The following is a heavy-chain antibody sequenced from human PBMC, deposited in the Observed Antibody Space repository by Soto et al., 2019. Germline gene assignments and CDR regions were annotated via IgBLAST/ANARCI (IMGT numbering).Heavy chain of an antibody. CDR3: ARQKWLVDYYYYGMDV. J-gene: IGHJ6*02. CDR1: GYSVSSYW. Sequence: GGSLKISCKGSGYSVSSYWIGWVRQMPGKGLEWMGIIYPGDSDTRYSPSFQGQVTISADKSISTAYLQWSSLKASDTAMYYCARQKWLVDYYYYGMDVWGQGTTVTVSS. V-gene: IGHV5-51*01. CDR2: IYPGDSDT. D-gene: IGHD6-19*01.